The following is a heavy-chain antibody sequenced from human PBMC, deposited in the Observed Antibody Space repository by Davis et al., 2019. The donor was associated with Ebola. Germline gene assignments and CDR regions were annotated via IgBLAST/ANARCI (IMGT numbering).Heavy chain of an antibody. Sequence: GESLKISCKGSGYSFTTYWINWVRQMPGKGLEYMGGIDPSDSYITYSPSFQGHVTISVDKSINTVYLQWDSLQASDTAMYYCARQAIGGLSYGSILDSWGQGSLVTVSS. CDR1: GYSFTTYW. V-gene: IGHV5-10-1*01. CDR3: ARQAIGGLSYGSILDS. D-gene: IGHD5-18*01. J-gene: IGHJ4*02. CDR2: IDPSDSYI.